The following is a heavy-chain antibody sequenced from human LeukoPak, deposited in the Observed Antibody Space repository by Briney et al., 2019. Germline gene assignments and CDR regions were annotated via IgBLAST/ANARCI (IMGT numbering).Heavy chain of an antibody. Sequence: GASVKVSCKASGYTFTSYGISWVRQAPGQGLEWMGWISAYNGNTNYAQKLQGRVTMTTDTSTSTAYMELRSLRSDDTAVYYCARNRIGDWYNWFDPWGQGTLVTVSS. V-gene: IGHV1-18*01. CDR3: ARNRIGDWYNWFDP. J-gene: IGHJ5*02. CDR2: ISAYNGNT. CDR1: GYTFTSYG. D-gene: IGHD2-21*02.